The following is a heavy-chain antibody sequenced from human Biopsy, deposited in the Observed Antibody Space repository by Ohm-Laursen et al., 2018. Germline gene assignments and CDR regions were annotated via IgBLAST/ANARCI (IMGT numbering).Heavy chain of an antibody. V-gene: IGHV4-59*01. Sequence: GTLSLTCSVSGGSIISYYWTWIRQPPGKGLEWIGHVYNGGITNYNPSLKSRVTISKDTSKNQFPLQVYSVTAADTAVYYCARTPRDSFWSGSYKRGLWFDPWGQGTLVIVSS. CDR2: VYNGGIT. D-gene: IGHD3-3*01. CDR3: ARTPRDSFWSGSYKRGLWFDP. J-gene: IGHJ5*02. CDR1: GGSIISYY.